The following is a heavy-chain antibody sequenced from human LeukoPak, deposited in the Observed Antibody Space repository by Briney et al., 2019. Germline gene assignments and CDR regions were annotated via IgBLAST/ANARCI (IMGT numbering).Heavy chain of an antibody. V-gene: IGHV3-7*01. Sequence: GGSLRLSCEASGFTFSLYWMTWVRQAPGKGPEWVADINPDGSHKYSVDSMKGRFTISRDNAKNTLFLQINSLRAEDTAVYYCVRQMIRFWFDPWGQGTLVTVSS. D-gene: IGHD3-16*01. CDR2: INPDGSHK. CDR1: GFTFSLYW. CDR3: VRQMIRFWFDP. J-gene: IGHJ5*02.